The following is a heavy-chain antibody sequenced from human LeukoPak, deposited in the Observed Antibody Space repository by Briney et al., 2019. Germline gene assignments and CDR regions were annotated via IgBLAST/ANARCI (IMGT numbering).Heavy chain of an antibody. V-gene: IGHV3-48*03. Sequence: TGGSLRLSCAASGFTFSTYEMNWVRQAPGKGLEWVSYISSGGGTIYYADSVKGRFTISRDNAKNSLYLQMNSLRAEDTAVYYCARDHYYGSGSPDYMDVWGKGTTVTISS. D-gene: IGHD3-10*01. J-gene: IGHJ6*03. CDR2: ISSGGGTI. CDR3: ARDHYYGSGSPDYMDV. CDR1: GFTFSTYE.